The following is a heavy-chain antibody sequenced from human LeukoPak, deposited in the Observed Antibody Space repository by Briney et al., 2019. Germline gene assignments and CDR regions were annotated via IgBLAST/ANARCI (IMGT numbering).Heavy chain of an antibody. J-gene: IGHJ5*02. CDR2: INPFGGST. Sequence: ASVKVSCKASGYTFTNYYMHWVRQAPGQGLEWMGIINPFGGSTNYAQKFQGRVTMTRETSTSTVYMELSGLRSEDTAVYYCARGNLYDSSGGYSYSNWIDTWGQGTLVTVSS. D-gene: IGHD3-22*01. CDR1: GYTFTNYY. CDR3: ARGNLYDSSGGYSYSNWIDT. V-gene: IGHV1-46*01.